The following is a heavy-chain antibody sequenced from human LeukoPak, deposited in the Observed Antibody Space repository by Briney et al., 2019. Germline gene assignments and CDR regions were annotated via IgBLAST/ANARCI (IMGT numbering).Heavy chain of an antibody. CDR3: AKGRYYYDSSGSNDAFDI. J-gene: IGHJ3*02. Sequence: PGGSLRLSCAASGFTFSSYAMSWVRQAPGKGLEWVSAISGSGGSTYYADSVKGRFTISRDNSKNTLYLQMNSLRAEDTAVYYCAKGRYYYDSSGSNDAFDIWGQGTMVTVSS. D-gene: IGHD3-22*01. CDR1: GFTFSSYA. CDR2: ISGSGGST. V-gene: IGHV3-23*01.